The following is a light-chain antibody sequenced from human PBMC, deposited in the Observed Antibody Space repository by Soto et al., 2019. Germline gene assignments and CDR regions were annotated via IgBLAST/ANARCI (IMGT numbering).Light chain of an antibody. Sequence: EIVMTQSPATLSVSPGERATLSCMASESVISNLAWYQQKPGQAPRLLIYDASIRATGIPGRFTGSGSDTVFTLTISSLQSEDFAVNYCQHYHNWPPVTFGGGTKVEIK. CDR1: ESVISN. CDR3: QHYHNWPPVT. V-gene: IGKV3-15*01. CDR2: DAS. J-gene: IGKJ4*01.